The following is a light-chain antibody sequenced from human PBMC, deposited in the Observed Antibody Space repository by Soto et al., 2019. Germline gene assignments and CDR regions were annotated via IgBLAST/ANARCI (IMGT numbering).Light chain of an antibody. V-gene: IGKV3-20*01. J-gene: IGKJ1*01. Sequence: ESVFTQSPGTLSLSPGERATLSSRASQSVSSSYLAWYQQKPGQAPRLLIYGASSRATGIPDRFSGSGSGTDFTLTISRLEPEDFAVYYCQQYGSSQAFGQGTKVDIK. CDR3: QQYGSSQA. CDR1: QSVSSSY. CDR2: GAS.